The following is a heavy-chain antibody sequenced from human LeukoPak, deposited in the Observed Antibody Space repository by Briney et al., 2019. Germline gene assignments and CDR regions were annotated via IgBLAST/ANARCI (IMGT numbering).Heavy chain of an antibody. CDR2: ISGSGGST. CDR1: GFTFSSYA. V-gene: IGHV3-23*01. Sequence: GGSLRLSCAASGFTFSSYAMSWVRQAPGKGLEWVSAISGSGGSTYYADSVKGRFTISRDNSKNTLYLQMNSLRAEDTAVYYCATDYYDSSGYTPGFDYWGQGTLVTVSS. J-gene: IGHJ4*02. CDR3: ATDYYDSSGYTPGFDY. D-gene: IGHD3-22*01.